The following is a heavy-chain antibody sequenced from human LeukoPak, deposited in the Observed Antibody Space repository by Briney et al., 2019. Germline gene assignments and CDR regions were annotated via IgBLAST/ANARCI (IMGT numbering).Heavy chain of an antibody. CDR1: GFPFSTYG. J-gene: IGHJ4*02. D-gene: IGHD3-10*01. Sequence: GGSLRLSCSASGFPFSTYGMHWVRQAPDKGLEWVAFIRYDGSKTYYADSVKGRFTISRDNSKNTVYLQMNSLRPEDTAVYYCTKSYYGSESYFPVGDYWGQGTLVTVSS. CDR3: TKSYYGSESYFPVGDY. CDR2: IRYDGSKT. V-gene: IGHV3-30*02.